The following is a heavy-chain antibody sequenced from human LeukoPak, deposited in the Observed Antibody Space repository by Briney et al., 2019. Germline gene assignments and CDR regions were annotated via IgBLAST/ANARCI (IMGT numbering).Heavy chain of an antibody. J-gene: IGHJ6*02. CDR2: ISWNSGSI. CDR1: GFTFDDYA. Sequence: PGGSLRLSCAASGFTFDDYAMHWVRQAPGKGLEWVSGISWNSGSIGYADSVKGRFTISRDNAKNSLYLQMNSLRAEDTALYYCAKDIVHSSSVPYGMDVWGQGTTVTVSS. V-gene: IGHV3-9*01. CDR3: AKDIVHSSSVPYGMDV. D-gene: IGHD3-22*01.